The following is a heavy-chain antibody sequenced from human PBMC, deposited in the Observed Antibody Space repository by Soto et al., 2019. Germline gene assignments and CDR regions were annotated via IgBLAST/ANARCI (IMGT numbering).Heavy chain of an antibody. J-gene: IGHJ6*02. D-gene: IGHD1-26*01. Sequence: VASVNVSCKASGFTFTSSAVQWVRQARGQRLEWIGWIVVGSGNTNYAQKFQERVTITRDMSTSTAYMELSSLRSEDTAVYYCAAESPLATAYYYYGMDVWGQGTTVTVSS. V-gene: IGHV1-58*01. CDR2: IVVGSGNT. CDR3: AAESPLATAYYYYGMDV. CDR1: GFTFTSSA.